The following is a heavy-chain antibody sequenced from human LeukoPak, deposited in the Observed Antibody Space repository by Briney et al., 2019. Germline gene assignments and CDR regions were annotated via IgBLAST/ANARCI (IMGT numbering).Heavy chain of an antibody. CDR3: ARDYSSGWCPLDY. V-gene: IGHV4-59*01. D-gene: IGHD6-19*01. CDR2: ISYSGGT. Sequence: PSETLSLTCSVSGGSISSNYWSWIRQPPGRGLEWIGYISYSGGTYYNPSLRSRVTISVDTSKNQLSLKLTSVTAADAAVYYCARDYSSGWCPLDYWGHGTLVTVSS. J-gene: IGHJ4*01. CDR1: GGSISSNY.